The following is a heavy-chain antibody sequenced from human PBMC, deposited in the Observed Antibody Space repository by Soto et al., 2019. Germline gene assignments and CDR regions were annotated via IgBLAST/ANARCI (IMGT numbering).Heavy chain of an antibody. V-gene: IGHV4-59*01. Sequence: SETLSLTCTVSGGSISSYYWSWIRQPPGKGLEWIGYIYYSGSTNYNPSLKSLVTISVDTSKNQFSLKLSSVTAADTAVYYCARVGSGVRKGGSGSYRLYYFDYWGQGTLVTVSS. CDR2: IYYSGST. CDR3: ARVGSGVRKGGSGSYRLYYFDY. J-gene: IGHJ4*02. CDR1: GGSISSYY. D-gene: IGHD3-10*01.